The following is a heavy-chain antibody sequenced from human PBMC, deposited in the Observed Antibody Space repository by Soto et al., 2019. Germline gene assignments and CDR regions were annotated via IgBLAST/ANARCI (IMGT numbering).Heavy chain of an antibody. J-gene: IGHJ5*02. D-gene: IGHD6-19*01. Sequence: GGSLRLSCAASGFTFSSYSMNWVRQAPGKGLEWVSSISSSSSYIYYADSVKGRFTISRDNAKNSLYLQMNSLRAEDTAVYYCAREDSSGWFDPCGQGTLVTVSS. CDR1: GFTFSSYS. CDR3: AREDSSGWFDP. V-gene: IGHV3-21*01. CDR2: ISSSSSYI.